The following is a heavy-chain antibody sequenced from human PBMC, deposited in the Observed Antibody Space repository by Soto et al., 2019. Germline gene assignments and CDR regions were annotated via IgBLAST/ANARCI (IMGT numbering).Heavy chain of an antibody. CDR2: ISGSGGST. V-gene: IGHV3-23*01. CDR1: GFTFSSYA. Sequence: EVQLLESGGGLVQPGGSLRLSCAASGFTFSSYAMSWVRQAPGKGLEWVSAISGSGGSTYYADSVKGRFTISRDNSKNKLKLQMNSLRAEDTSECYCAKGGICRNQVAPALPSILRAGWRCYFDYWGQGTLVTVSS. J-gene: IGHJ4*02. D-gene: IGHD2-2*01. CDR3: AKGGICRNQVAPALPSILRAGWRCYFDY.